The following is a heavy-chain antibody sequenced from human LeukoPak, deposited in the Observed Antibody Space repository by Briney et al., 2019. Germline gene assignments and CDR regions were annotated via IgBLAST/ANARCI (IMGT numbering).Heavy chain of an antibody. V-gene: IGHV3-30-3*01. CDR3: ARTPGYYLYYFDY. J-gene: IGHJ4*02. CDR1: GFTFSSYA. CDR2: ISYDGSNK. D-gene: IGHD3-22*01. Sequence: PGRSLRLSCAASGFTFSSYAMHWVRQAPGKGLEWVAVISYDGSNKYYAGSVKGRFTISRDNSKNTLYLQMNSLRAEDTAVYYCARTPGYYLYYFDYWGQGTLVTVSS.